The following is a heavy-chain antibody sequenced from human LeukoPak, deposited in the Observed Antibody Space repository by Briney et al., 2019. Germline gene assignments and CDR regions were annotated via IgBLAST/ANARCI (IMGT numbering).Heavy chain of an antibody. CDR3: ARGRVSSSTWYSTHYYYFYMDV. D-gene: IGHD6-13*01. Sequence: SETLSLTCAVYGGSFSGYYWSWIRQPPGKGLEWIGEINHSGSTNYNPSLKSRVTISVDTSKNQFSLKLSSVTAADTAVYYCARGRVSSSTWYSTHYYYFYMDVWGKGTTVTVSS. CDR2: INHSGST. J-gene: IGHJ6*03. CDR1: GGSFSGYY. V-gene: IGHV4-34*01.